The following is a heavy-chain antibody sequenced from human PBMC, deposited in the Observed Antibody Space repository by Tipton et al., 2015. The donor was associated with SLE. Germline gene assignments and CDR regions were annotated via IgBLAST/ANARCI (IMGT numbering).Heavy chain of an antibody. CDR2: IYYSGST. CDR1: GGSITGYY. D-gene: IGHD4-17*01. Sequence: TLSLTCTVSGGSITGYYWSWIRHPPGKGLEWIGNIYYSGSTNYNPSLKSRVTISVDTSNNHFSLKVNSVTAADTAVYYCARGRDYGGWFDPWGQGSLVTVSS. CDR3: ARGRDYGGWFDP. V-gene: IGHV4-59*01. J-gene: IGHJ5*02.